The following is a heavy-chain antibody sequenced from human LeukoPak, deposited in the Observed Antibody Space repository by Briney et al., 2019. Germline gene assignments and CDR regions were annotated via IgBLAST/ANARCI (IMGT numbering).Heavy chain of an antibody. CDR1: GYTFTSYY. CDR3: ARVPQYSNYAAVFDY. V-gene: IGHV1-46*01. D-gene: IGHD4-11*01. CDR2: INPSGGST. Sequence: ASVKVSCKASGYTFTSYYMHWVRQAPGQGLEWMGIINPSGGSTSYAQKFQGRVTMTRDTSTSTVYMELSSQRSEDTAVYYCARVPQYSNYAAVFDYWGQGTLVTVSS. J-gene: IGHJ4*02.